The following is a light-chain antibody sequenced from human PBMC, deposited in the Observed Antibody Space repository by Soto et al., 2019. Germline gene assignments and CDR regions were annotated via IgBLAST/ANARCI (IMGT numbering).Light chain of an antibody. V-gene: IGKV1-9*01. CDR3: QKLMSYPIN. CDR1: QDISSS. CDR2: HAS. J-gene: IGKJ5*01. Sequence: ARAHITGLASQDISSSLAWYQQKPGKAPKVLIHHASTLQSGVPSRFSGSGSGTEFTLTINSLQPEDFATYYCQKLMSYPINSGQGKRRAVK.